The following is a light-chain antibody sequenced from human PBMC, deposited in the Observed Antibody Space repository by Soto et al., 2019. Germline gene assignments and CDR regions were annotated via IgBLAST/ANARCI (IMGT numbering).Light chain of an antibody. Sequence: QLVLTQSPSASAYPGASVKLTCTLSSRHSTYAIAWHQHQADRGPRFLMKVNNDGTHIKGDGIPYRFSGSSSGAERYLTISSLQSEDEADYYCQTWGSGIQVFGGGTKLTVL. J-gene: IGLJ2*01. CDR2: VNNDGTH. V-gene: IGLV4-69*01. CDR3: QTWGSGIQV. CDR1: SRHSTYA.